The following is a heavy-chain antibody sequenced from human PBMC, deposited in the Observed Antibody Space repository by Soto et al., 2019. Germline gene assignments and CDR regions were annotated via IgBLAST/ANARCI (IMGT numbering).Heavy chain of an antibody. D-gene: IGHD2-8*01. CDR1: GYTFTGYY. J-gene: IGHJ4*02. V-gene: IGHV1-2*04. Sequence: QVQLVQSGAEVKKPGASVKVSCKASGYTFTGYYMHWVRQAPGHGLEWMGWINPNSGGTNYAQKFQGWVTMTRDTSISTAYMELNRLRSDDTAVYYCARRRGTNGMEDNFDYWGQGTLVTVSS. CDR2: INPNSGGT. CDR3: ARRRGTNGMEDNFDY.